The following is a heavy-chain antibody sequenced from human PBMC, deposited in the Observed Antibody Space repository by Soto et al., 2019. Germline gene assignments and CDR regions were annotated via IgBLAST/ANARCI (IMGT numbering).Heavy chain of an antibody. CDR2: ISGSGGST. CDR3: AKEADCSGGSCYRFADYYYYMDV. Sequence: PGGSLRLSCAASGFTFSSYAMSWVRQAPGKGLEWVSAISGSGGSTYYADSVKGRFTISRDNSKNTLYLQMNSLRAEDTAVYYCAKEADCSGGSCYRFADYYYYMDVWGKGTTVTVSS. J-gene: IGHJ6*03. D-gene: IGHD2-15*01. CDR1: GFTFSSYA. V-gene: IGHV3-23*01.